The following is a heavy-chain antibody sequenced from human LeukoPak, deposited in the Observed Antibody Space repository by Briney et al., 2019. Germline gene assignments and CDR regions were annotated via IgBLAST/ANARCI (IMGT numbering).Heavy chain of an antibody. CDR2: ITGSSDTI. CDR1: GFTFSPYS. CDR3: ARSGSGIYYYFYGMAV. V-gene: IGHV3-48*04. J-gene: IGHJ6*02. Sequence: GGSLRLSCAASGFTFSPYSMNWARRAPGKGLEWVSYITGSSDTIHYADSVKGRFTISRDNAKNSLYLQMNSLRAEDTAVYYCARSGSGIYYYFYGMAVWGQGTTVTVSS. D-gene: IGHD1-26*01.